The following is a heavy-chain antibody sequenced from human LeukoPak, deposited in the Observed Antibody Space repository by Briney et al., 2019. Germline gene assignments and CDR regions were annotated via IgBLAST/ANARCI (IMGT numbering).Heavy chain of an antibody. D-gene: IGHD6-19*01. CDR1: GFTVSSNY. V-gene: IGHV3-66*01. Sequence: GGSLRFSCAASGFTVSSNYMSWVRQAPGKGLEWVSVIYSGGSTYYADSVKGRFTISRDNSKNTLHLQMNSLRAEDTAVYYCATLAVAGAENAFDIWGQGTMVTVSS. CDR2: IYSGGST. J-gene: IGHJ3*02. CDR3: ATLAVAGAENAFDI.